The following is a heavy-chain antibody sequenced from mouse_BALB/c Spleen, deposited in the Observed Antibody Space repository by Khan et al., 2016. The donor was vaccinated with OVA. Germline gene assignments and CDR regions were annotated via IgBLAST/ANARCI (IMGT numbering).Heavy chain of an antibody. CDR3: ARGGYGSLAY. CDR2: INPSDGRA. J-gene: IGHJ3*01. CDR1: GYTFTSYW. D-gene: IGHD2-10*02. V-gene: IGHV1S81*02. Sequence: VQRVESGAELVKPGASVKLSCKASGYTFTSYWMHWVKQKPGQGLEWIGYINPSDGRAHYNENFKTKATLTVDKSSSTAYMQLSSLTSEDSAVYYCARGGYGSLAYWGQGTLVTVSA.